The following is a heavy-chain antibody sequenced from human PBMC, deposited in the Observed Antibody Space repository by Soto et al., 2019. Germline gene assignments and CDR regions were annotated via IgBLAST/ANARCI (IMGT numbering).Heavy chain of an antibody. V-gene: IGHV4-59*08. Sequence: SETLSLTCAVYGGSFSGYYWSWIRQPPGKGLEWIGDIYYSGSTNYNPSLKSRVTISIDTSKNQFSLKLGSVTAADTAVYYCARGWQTVTGTYDYWGQGTLVTVSS. D-gene: IGHD1-1*01. CDR3: ARGWQTVTGTYDY. CDR1: GGSFSGYY. CDR2: IYYSGST. J-gene: IGHJ4*02.